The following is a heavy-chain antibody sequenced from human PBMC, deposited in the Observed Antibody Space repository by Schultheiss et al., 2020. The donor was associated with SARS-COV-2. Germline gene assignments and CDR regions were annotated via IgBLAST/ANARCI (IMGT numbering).Heavy chain of an antibody. J-gene: IGHJ4*02. CDR3: AKDMGQQHFDY. D-gene: IGHD6-13*01. Sequence: GGSLRLSCKGSGYSFTNYWIGWVSQMPGKGLEWMGIIYPGDSDTRYSPSFQGQVTISADKSISTAYLQWSSLKASDTAMYYCAKDMGQQHFDYWGQGTLVTVSS. CDR1: GYSFTNYW. V-gene: IGHV5-51*01. CDR2: IYPGDSDT.